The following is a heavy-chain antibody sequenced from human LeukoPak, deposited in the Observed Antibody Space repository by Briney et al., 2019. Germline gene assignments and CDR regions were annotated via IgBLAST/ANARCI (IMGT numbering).Heavy chain of an antibody. CDR2: IDYSGST. Sequence: SETLSLTCTVSGGSISSYYWSWLRQPPGKGLEWIGYIDYSGSTNYSPSLKSRVTISVDTSKNQFSLRLSSVTAADTAVYYCARDIGGSYYFHYWGQGTLVTVSS. J-gene: IGHJ4*02. CDR1: GGSISSYY. D-gene: IGHD1-26*01. CDR3: ARDIGGSYYFHY. V-gene: IGHV4-59*01.